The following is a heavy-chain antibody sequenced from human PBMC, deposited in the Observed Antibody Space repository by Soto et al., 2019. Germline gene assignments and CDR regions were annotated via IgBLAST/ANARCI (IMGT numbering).Heavy chain of an antibody. CDR2: ISSSSSYI. Sequence: GGSLRLSCAASGFTFSSYSMNWVRQAPGKGLEWVSSISSSSSYIYYADSVKGRFTISRDNAKNSLYLQMNSLRAEDTAVYYCARGPLGYYYYGMDVWGQGTTVTVSS. CDR1: GFTFSSYS. V-gene: IGHV3-21*01. J-gene: IGHJ6*02. CDR3: ARGPLGYYYYGMDV.